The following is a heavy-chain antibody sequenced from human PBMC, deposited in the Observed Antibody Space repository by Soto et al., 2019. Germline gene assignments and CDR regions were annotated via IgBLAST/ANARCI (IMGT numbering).Heavy chain of an antibody. J-gene: IGHJ6*02. CDR3: AKVAEGVPADYYYYYGMDV. CDR1: GFIFSNYA. Sequence: GGSLRLSCAASGFIFSNYAMSWVRQAPGKGLEWVSVIVGSGGGTYYADSVKGRFSISRDNSKDMVFLQMSSLRIEDTAVYYCAKVAEGVPADYYYYYGMDVWGQGTTVTVSS. V-gene: IGHV3-23*01. D-gene: IGHD2-2*01. CDR2: IVGSGGGT.